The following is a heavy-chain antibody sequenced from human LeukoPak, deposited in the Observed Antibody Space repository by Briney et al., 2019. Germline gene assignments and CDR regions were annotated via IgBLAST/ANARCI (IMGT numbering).Heavy chain of an antibody. Sequence: PGRSLRLSCAASGFTFSSYGMHWVRQAPGKGLEWVAVISYDGSNKYYADSVKGRFTISRDNSKNTLYLQMNSLGAEDTAVYYCAKDGNDFTYYFDYWGQGTLVTVSS. CDR3: AKDGNDFTYYFDY. CDR2: ISYDGSNK. D-gene: IGHD1-26*01. J-gene: IGHJ4*02. CDR1: GFTFSSYG. V-gene: IGHV3-30*18.